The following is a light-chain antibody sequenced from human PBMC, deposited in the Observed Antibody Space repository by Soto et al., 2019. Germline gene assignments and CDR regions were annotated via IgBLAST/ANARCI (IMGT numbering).Light chain of an antibody. V-gene: IGKV1-5*01. CDR2: DAS. Sequence: DIQMTQSPSTLSASVGDRVTITCRASQSTTNRLAWYQQKPGKAPKVLIYDASSLESGVPSRFSGSGSGTEFILTISSLEPDDFETYCCQHYGGMWAFGQGTKVDIK. CDR1: QSTTNR. J-gene: IGKJ1*01. CDR3: QHYGGMWA.